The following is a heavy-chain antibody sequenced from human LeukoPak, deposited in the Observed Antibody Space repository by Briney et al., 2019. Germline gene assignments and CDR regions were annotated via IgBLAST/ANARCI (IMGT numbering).Heavy chain of an antibody. V-gene: IGHV3-23*01. J-gene: IGHJ4*02. CDR3: VKGRYGDYVTGDY. CDR2: FSGSGAST. D-gene: IGHD4-17*01. CDR1: GFTFSTYW. Sequence: PGGSLRLSCAASGFTFSTYWMTWVRQAPGKGLEWVAAFSGSGASTYYADSVKGRFTISRDNSKNTLYLQMNSLRAEDTAVYYCVKGRYGDYVTGDYWGQGTLVTVSS.